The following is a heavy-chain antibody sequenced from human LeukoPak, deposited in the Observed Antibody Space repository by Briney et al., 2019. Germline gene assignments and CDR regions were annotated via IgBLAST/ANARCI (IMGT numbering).Heavy chain of an antibody. CDR2: ISGSGGST. CDR3: AAMTTVTTGFDY. CDR1: GFSFSTYS. J-gene: IGHJ4*02. D-gene: IGHD4-17*01. V-gene: IGHV3-23*01. Sequence: GGSLRLSCAASGFSFSTYSMNWVRQAPGKGLEWVSAISGSGGSTHYADSVKGRFTISRDNSKNTLYLQMNSLRAEDTAVYYCAAMTTVTTGFDYWGQGTLVTVSS.